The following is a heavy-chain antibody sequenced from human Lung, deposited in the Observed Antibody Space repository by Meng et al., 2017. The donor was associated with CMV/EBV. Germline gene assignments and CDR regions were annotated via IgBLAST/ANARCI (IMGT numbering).Heavy chain of an antibody. CDR2: IYYSGST. CDR3: ARVGPTKYGGKGVGFDP. V-gene: IGHV4-39*07. J-gene: IGHJ5*02. Sequence: ISSSSYYWGWIRQPPGKGLEWIGSIYYSGSTYYNPSLKSRVTISVDTSKNQFSLKLSSVTAADTAVYYCARVGPTKYGGKGVGFDPWGQGTLVTVSS. CDR1: ISSSSYY. D-gene: IGHD4-23*01.